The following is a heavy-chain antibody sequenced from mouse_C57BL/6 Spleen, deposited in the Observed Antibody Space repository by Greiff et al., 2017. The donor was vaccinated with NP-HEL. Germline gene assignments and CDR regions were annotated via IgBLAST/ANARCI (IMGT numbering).Heavy chain of an antibody. CDR1: GFTFSSYA. CDR3: ARDRGDWYFDV. CDR2: ISDGGSYT. J-gene: IGHJ1*03. Sequence: DVQLQESGGGLVKPGGSLKLSCAASGFTFSSYAMSWVRQTPEKRLEWVATISDGGSYTYYPDNVKGRFTISRDNAKNNLYMQMSHLKSEDTAMYYCARDRGDWYFDVWGTGTTVTVSS. V-gene: IGHV5-4*01.